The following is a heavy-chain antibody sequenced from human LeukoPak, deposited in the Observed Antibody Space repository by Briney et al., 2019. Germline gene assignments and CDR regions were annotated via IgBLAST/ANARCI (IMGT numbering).Heavy chain of an antibody. D-gene: IGHD5-18*01. CDR3: ARVSGGYSYGPQFDY. CDR1: GCTFTSYG. Sequence: ASVKVSCKASGCTFTSYGISWVRQAPGQGLEWMGWISAYNGNTNYAQKLQGRVTMTTDTSTSTAYMELRSLRSEDTAVYYCARVSGGYSYGPQFDYWGQGTLATVSS. J-gene: IGHJ4*02. CDR2: ISAYNGNT. V-gene: IGHV1-18*01.